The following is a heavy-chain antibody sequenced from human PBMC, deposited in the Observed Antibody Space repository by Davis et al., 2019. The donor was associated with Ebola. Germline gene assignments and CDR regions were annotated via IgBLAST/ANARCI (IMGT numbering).Heavy chain of an antibody. CDR2: ITNGGSTN. V-gene: IGHV3-48*02. CDR3: ARGRWNYAMDY. CDR1: GFTITNAW. D-gene: IGHD1-7*01. Sequence: GGSLRLSCAASGFTITNAWMNWVRQAPGKGLEWLSYITNGGSTNSYADSVKGRFTVSRDNAKNSLFLQMNSLRDEDTAVYYCARGRWNYAMDYWGLGTLVIVSS. J-gene: IGHJ4*02.